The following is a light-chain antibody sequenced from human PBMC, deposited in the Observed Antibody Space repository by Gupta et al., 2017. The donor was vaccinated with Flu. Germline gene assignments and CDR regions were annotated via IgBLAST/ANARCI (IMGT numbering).Light chain of an antibody. CDR1: QTVSSSY. J-gene: IGKJ1*01. CDR3: HQYLNSLG. Sequence: EIVLTQSPGTMSLSPGQRATLSCRASQTVSSSYLAWYQQTPGQPPRLLLYAASNRATGIPDWFGGSGSGKYFTLTISRLEHEDFAVYYCHQYLNSLGFGQGTKVEIK. V-gene: IGKV3-20*01. CDR2: AAS.